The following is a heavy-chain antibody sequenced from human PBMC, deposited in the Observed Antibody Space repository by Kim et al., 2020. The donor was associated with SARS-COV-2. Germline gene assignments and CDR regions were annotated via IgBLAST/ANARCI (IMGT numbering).Heavy chain of an antibody. J-gene: IGHJ4*02. CDR1: GGSISSSSYY. CDR3: ARRGYDILTALGGFDY. V-gene: IGHV4-39*01. CDR2: IYYSGST. Sequence: SETLSLTCTVSGGSISSSSYYWGWILQPPGKGLEWIGSIYYSGSTYYNPSLKGRVTISVDTSKNQFSLKLGSVTAADTAVYYCARRGYDILTALGGFDYWGQGTLVTVSS. D-gene: IGHD3-9*01.